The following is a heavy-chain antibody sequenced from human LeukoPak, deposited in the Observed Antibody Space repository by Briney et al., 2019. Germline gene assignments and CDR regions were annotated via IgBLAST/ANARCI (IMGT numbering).Heavy chain of an antibody. CDR1: GYTFTGYY. CDR3: ASGYSCGTNAFDI. D-gene: IGHD5-18*01. CDR2: INPNSGGT. V-gene: IGHV1-2*02. J-gene: IGHJ3*02. Sequence: ASVKVSCKASGYTFTGYYMHWVRQAPGQGLEWMGWINPNSGGTNYAQKFQGRVIMTRDTSISTAYMELSRLRSDDTAVYYCASGYSCGTNAFDIWGQGTMVTVSS.